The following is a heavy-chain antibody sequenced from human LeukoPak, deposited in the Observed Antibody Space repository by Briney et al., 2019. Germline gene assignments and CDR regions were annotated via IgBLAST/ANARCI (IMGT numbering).Heavy chain of an antibody. CDR1: GFTVSSNY. V-gene: IGHV3-53*01. J-gene: IGHJ5*02. Sequence: GGSLRLSCAASGFTVSSNYMSWVRQAPGKGLEWVSVIYSGGSTYYADSVKGRFTISRDNSKNTLYLQMNSLRAEDTAVYYCASSLGYCSGGSCYYWFDPWGQGTLVTVSS. CDR2: IYSGGST. D-gene: IGHD2-15*01. CDR3: ASSLGYCSGGSCYYWFDP.